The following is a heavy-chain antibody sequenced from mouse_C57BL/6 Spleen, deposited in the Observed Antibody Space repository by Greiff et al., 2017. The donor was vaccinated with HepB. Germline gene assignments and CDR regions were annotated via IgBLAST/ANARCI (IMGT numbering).Heavy chain of an antibody. D-gene: IGHD1-1*01. CDR3: ASGYYGSLWAYFDV. CDR1: GYTFTDYY. V-gene: IGHV1-26*01. J-gene: IGHJ1*03. CDR2: INPNNGGT. Sequence: VQLQQSGPELVKPGASVKISCKASGYTFTDYYMNWVKQSHGKSLEWIGDINPNNGGTSYNQKFKGKATLTVDKSSSTAYMELRSLTSEDSAVDYCASGYYGSLWAYFDVWGTSTTVTVSS.